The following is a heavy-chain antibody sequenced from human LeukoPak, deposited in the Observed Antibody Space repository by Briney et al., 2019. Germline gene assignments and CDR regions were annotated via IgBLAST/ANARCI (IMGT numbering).Heavy chain of an antibody. CDR1: GYTFTSYD. CDR3: ARGRTMYGSSFDY. Sequence: ASVKVSCKASGYTFTSYDINWVRQATGQGLEWMGWMNPNSGNTGYAQKFQGSVTMTRNTSISTAYMELSSLRSEDTAVYYCARGRTMYGSSFDYWGQGTLVTVSS. CDR2: MNPNSGNT. V-gene: IGHV1-8*01. D-gene: IGHD6-6*01. J-gene: IGHJ4*02.